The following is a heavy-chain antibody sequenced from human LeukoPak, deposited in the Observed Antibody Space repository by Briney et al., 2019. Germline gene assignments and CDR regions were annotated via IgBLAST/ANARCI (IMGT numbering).Heavy chain of an antibody. CDR1: GGTFSSHA. CDR3: ARTMTSGSSWPESPFDY. CDR2: IIPIFGTA. Sequence: GSSVKVSCKASGGTFSSHAISWVRQAPGQGLEWMGGIIPIFGTANYAQKFQGRVTITADESTSTAYMELSSLRSEDTAVYYCARTMTSGSSWPESPFDYWGQGTLVTVSS. D-gene: IGHD1-26*01. V-gene: IGHV1-69*01. J-gene: IGHJ4*02.